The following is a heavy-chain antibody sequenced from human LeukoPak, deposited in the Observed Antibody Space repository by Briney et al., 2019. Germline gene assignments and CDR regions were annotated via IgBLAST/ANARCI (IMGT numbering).Heavy chain of an antibody. CDR2: IYCSGST. CDR3: ARLLGSHINYFDP. J-gene: IGHJ5*02. CDR1: GGSISSSSYY. Sequence: SETLSLTCTVSGGSISSSSYYWGWIRQPPGKGLEWIGSIYCSGSTYYNPSLKSRVTISVDTSKNQFSLKLSSVTAADTAVYYCARLLGSHINYFDPWGQGTLVTVSS. V-gene: IGHV4-39*01. D-gene: IGHD2-21*01.